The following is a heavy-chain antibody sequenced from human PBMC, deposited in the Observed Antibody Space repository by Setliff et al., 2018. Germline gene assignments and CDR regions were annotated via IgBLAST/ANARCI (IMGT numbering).Heavy chain of an antibody. CDR2: INHSGST. CDR3: ARVSSLSGWYDY. V-gene: IGHV4-34*01. CDR1: GGSFSGYY. J-gene: IGHJ4*02. D-gene: IGHD6-19*01. Sequence: ETLSLTCAVYGGSFSGYYWSWIRQPPGKGLEWIGEINHSGSTNYNPSLKGRVTISVDTSKNQFSLKLSSVTAADTAVYYCARVSSLSGWYDYWGQGTLVTVSS.